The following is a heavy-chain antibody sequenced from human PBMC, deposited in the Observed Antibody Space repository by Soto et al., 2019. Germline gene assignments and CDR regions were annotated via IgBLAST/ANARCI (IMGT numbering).Heavy chain of an antibody. Sequence: SETLSLTCTVSGGSISSSSYFWSWIRQHPGKGLEWIGYIYHSGSAFYNPSLKSRLTMSVDTSKNQFSLRLSSVTVADTAVYYCARAVGSTWYLRWFDPWGQGTPVTVSS. V-gene: IGHV4-31*03. CDR3: ARAVGSTWYLRWFDP. CDR2: IYHSGSA. D-gene: IGHD6-13*01. CDR1: GGSISSSSYF. J-gene: IGHJ5*02.